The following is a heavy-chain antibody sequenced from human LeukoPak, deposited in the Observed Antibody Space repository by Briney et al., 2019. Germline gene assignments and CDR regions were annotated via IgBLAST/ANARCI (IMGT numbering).Heavy chain of an antibody. CDR2: ISAYNGNT. V-gene: IGHV1-18*01. CDR3: ARCGFGGAATPFSWFDP. CDR1: GYTFTSYG. D-gene: IGHD2-15*01. J-gene: IGHJ5*01. Sequence: ASVKVSCKASGYTFTSYGISWVRQAPGQGLEWMGWISAYNGNTNYAQKLQGRVTMTTDTSTSTAYIALRSLRSDDTAVDYCARCGFGGAATPFSWFDPWGQGTLVTVSS.